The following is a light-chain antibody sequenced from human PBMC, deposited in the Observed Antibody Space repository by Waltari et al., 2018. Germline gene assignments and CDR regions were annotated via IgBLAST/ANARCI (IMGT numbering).Light chain of an antibody. CDR3: QSYDSSHWV. CDR1: RSNLGADYD. J-gene: IGLJ3*02. Sequence: QSVLTQPPSVSGAPGQRVTISCPGSRSNLGADYDVYWYQQLPGTAPKLLIYGNSKRPSGVPDLCSGSKSGTSASLAITGLQAEDEVDYYCQSYDSSHWVFGGGTKLTVL. CDR2: GNS. V-gene: IGLV1-40*01.